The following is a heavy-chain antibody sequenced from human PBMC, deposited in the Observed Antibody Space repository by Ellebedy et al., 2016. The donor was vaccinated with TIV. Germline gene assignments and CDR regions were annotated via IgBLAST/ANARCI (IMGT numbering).Heavy chain of an antibody. Sequence: GESLKIPCAAPGFTFSSYTRNWVRQAPGEGLEWVSYISSSSSTIYYADPVKGRFTIARDNAKNSLYLQMNSLRAEDTAVYHCARKGRYFDWFEDYHYGMDVWGQGTTVTVSS. CDR2: ISSSSSTI. D-gene: IGHD3-9*01. CDR3: ARKGRYFDWFEDYHYGMDV. J-gene: IGHJ6*02. V-gene: IGHV3-48*04. CDR1: GFTFSSYT.